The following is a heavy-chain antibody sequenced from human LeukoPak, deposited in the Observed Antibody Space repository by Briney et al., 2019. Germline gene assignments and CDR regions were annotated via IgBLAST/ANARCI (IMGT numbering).Heavy chain of an antibody. CDR1: GGSISSSSYY. Sequence: SETLSLTCTVSGGSISSSSYYWGWIRQPPGKGLEWIGSIYYSGSTYYNPSLKSRVTISVDTSKNQFSLKLSSVTAADTAVYYCARYNYGDYFDYWGQGTLVTVSS. V-gene: IGHV4-39*01. J-gene: IGHJ4*02. D-gene: IGHD4-17*01. CDR3: ARYNYGDYFDY. CDR2: IYYSGST.